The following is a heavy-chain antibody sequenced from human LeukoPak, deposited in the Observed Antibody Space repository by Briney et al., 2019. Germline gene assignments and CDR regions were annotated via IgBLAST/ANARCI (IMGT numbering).Heavy chain of an antibody. J-gene: IGHJ4*02. CDR2: FDPEDGET. D-gene: IGHD3-10*02. CDR3: ATSRGGMFTIDY. V-gene: IGHV1-24*01. CDR1: GYTLTELS. Sequence: ASVKVSCKVSGYTLTELSMHWVRQAPGKGLEWMGGFDPEDGETIYAQKFQGRVTMTEDTSTDTAYMELSSLRSEDTAVYYCATSRGGMFTIDYWGQGTLVTVSS.